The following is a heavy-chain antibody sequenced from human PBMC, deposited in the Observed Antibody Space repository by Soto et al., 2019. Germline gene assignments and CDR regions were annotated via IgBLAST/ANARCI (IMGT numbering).Heavy chain of an antibody. CDR1: GGSFSGHS. J-gene: IGHJ5*01. V-gene: IGHV4-34*01. CDR3: STRAYDTNGYYRFDP. CDR2: NNHSGRV. D-gene: IGHD3-22*01. Sequence: SETLSLTWAVYGGSFSGHSWTWIRQSPGKGLEWIGDNNHSGRVNYSPSLKSRVTISLDTSKNQFSLTLSAVTAADTAMYYCSTRAYDTNGYYRFDPWGQGTLVTVSS.